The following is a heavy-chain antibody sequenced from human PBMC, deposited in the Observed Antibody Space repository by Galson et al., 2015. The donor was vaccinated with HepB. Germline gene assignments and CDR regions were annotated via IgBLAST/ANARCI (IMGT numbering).Heavy chain of an antibody. CDR1: GFTFTTYS. Sequence: SLRLSCAASGFTFTTYSMNWVRQAPGKGLEWVSGISWNSGSIGYADSVKGRFTISRDNAKNSLYLQMNSLRADDTAVYYCARLPTGYPNWSDPWGQGTLVTVSS. D-gene: IGHD3-9*01. J-gene: IGHJ5*02. V-gene: IGHV3-9*01. CDR3: ARLPTGYPNWSDP. CDR2: ISWNSGSI.